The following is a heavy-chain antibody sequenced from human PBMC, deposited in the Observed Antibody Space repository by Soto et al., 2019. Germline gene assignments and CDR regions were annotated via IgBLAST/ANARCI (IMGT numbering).Heavy chain of an antibody. Sequence: GGSLRLSCAASGFTFSSNAMHWVRQAPGKGLEWVSSISATNTYIFYADSVKGRFTISRDNAKKSVSLQMSSLRAEDTALYYCARINSATGSMHFDHWGQGTLVTVSS. CDR3: ARINSATGSMHFDH. V-gene: IGHV3-21*01. J-gene: IGHJ4*02. CDR2: ISATNTYI. D-gene: IGHD3-9*01. CDR1: GFTFSSNA.